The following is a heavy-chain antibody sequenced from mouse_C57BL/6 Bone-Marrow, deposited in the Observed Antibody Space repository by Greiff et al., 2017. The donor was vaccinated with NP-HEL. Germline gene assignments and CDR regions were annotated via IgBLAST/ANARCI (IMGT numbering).Heavy chain of an antibody. V-gene: IGHV7-3*01. J-gene: IGHJ4*01. CDR3: ARSIYYDYADDPFYAMDY. CDR1: GFTFTDYY. D-gene: IGHD2-4*01. CDR2: IRNKANGYTT. Sequence: DVKLVESGGGLVQPGGSLSLSCAASGFTFTDYYMSWVRQPPGKALEWLGFIRNKANGYTTEYSASVKGRFTISRDNSQSILYLQMNALRAEDSATYYCARSIYYDYADDPFYAMDYWGQGTSGTVSS.